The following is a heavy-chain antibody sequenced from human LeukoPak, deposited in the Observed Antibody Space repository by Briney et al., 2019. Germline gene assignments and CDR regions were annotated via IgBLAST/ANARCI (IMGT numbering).Heavy chain of an antibody. V-gene: IGHV1-2*02. D-gene: IGHD3-22*01. CDR2: INPNSGGT. CDR1: GYTFTSYG. CDR3: ARGAPYYYDNSGYYHFDY. J-gene: IGHJ4*02. Sequence: ASVKVSCKASGYTFTSYGISWVRQAPGQGLEWMGWINPNSGGTNYAQKFQGRVTMTRDTSISTAYMVLSRLRSDDTAVYYCARGAPYYYDNSGYYHFDYWGQGTLVTVSS.